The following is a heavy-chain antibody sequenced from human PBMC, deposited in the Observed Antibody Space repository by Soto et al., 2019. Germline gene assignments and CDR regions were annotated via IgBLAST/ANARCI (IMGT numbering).Heavy chain of an antibody. CDR2: IYHGGST. V-gene: IGHV4-4*02. Sequence: SETLSLTCAVSGGSISSSNWWSWVRQPPGKGLEWIGEIYHGGSTEYNPSLKSRVTLSVDQSKNQYSLKLSSVTAADTAMYFCARARIAGADTADFDCWGQVTLITVSS. J-gene: IGHJ4*02. CDR1: GGSISSSNW. D-gene: IGHD6-13*01. CDR3: ARARIAGADTADFDC.